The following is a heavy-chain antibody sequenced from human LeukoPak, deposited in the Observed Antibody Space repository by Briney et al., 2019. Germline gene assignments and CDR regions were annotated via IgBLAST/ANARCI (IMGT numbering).Heavy chain of an antibody. CDR2: ISWNSGSI. J-gene: IGHJ4*02. V-gene: IGHV3-9*01. D-gene: IGHD1-26*01. Sequence: QPGGSLGLSCAASGFTFDDYAMHWVRQAPGKGLEWVSGISWNSGSIGYADSVKGRFTISRDNAKNSLYLQMNTLRGEDTAVYYCARLVGDMTTWDYWGQGTLVTVSS. CDR3: ARLVGDMTTWDY. CDR1: GFTFDDYA.